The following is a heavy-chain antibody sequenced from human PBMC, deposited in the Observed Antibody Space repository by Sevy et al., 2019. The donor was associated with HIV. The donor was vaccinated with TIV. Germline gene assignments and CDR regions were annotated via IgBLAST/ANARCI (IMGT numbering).Heavy chain of an antibody. CDR3: AKGAGQYFFDY. D-gene: IGHD1-26*01. Sequence: GGSLRLSCAASGFSFSSYGMHWVRQAPGKGLEWVAFIWYDGSGKYYSDSVKGRFIISRDNSKNTLFLQMNSLRVEDTAIYYCAKGAGQYFFDYWGQGTLVTVSS. CDR2: IWYDGSGK. J-gene: IGHJ4*02. CDR1: GFSFSSYG. V-gene: IGHV3-30*02.